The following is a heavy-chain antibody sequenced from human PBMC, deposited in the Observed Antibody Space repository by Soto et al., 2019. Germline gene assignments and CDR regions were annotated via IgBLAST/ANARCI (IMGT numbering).Heavy chain of an antibody. CDR1: GFSLTADGVG. J-gene: IGHJ3*01. CDR3: AHAYGGTSWPNDAFDV. Sequence: QITLKESGPTLVKPTQTLTLTCTFSGFSLTADGVGVGWIRQPPGKALEWLALIYWDDDQRYSPSLKTRLTITKDTSKNQVVLPMTTMDPVDTGTYYCAHAYGGTSWPNDAFDVWGQGTVVTVSS. V-gene: IGHV2-5*02. D-gene: IGHD2-21*01. CDR2: IYWDDDQ.